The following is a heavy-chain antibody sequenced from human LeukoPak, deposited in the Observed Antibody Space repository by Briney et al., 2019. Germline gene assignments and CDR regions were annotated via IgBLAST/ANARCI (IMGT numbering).Heavy chain of an antibody. CDR2: ISSSSSYI. CDR3: AKDPEPAGYYYYGMDV. D-gene: IGHD1-14*01. Sequence: PGGSLRLSCAASGFTFSSYSMNWVRQAPGKGLEWVSSISSSSSYIYYADSVKGRFTISRDNAKNSLYLQMNSLRAEDTALYYCAKDPEPAGYYYYGMDVWGQGTTVTVSS. V-gene: IGHV3-21*04. CDR1: GFTFSSYS. J-gene: IGHJ6*02.